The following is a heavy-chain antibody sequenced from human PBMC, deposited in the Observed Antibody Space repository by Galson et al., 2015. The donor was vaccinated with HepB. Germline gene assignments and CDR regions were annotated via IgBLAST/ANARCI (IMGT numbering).Heavy chain of an antibody. CDR3: TTDPHPHPHSGSPPWVY. J-gene: IGHJ4*02. CDR2: IKSETDGGTT. Sequence: SLRLSCAASGFTFSNAWMSWVRQAPGKGLEWVGRIKSETDGGTTDYAAPVKGRFTISRDDSKNTPYLQMNSLKTEDTAVYYCTTDPHPHPHSGSPPWVYWGQGTLVTVSS. D-gene: IGHD1-26*01. CDR1: GFTFSNAW. V-gene: IGHV3-15*01.